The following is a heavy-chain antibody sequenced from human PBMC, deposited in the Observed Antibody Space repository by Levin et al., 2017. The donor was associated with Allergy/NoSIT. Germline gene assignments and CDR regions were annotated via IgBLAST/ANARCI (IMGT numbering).Heavy chain of an antibody. Sequence: PGESLKISCAASGFTFSDHYMDWVRQAPGKGLEWVGRTRNKANSYTTEYAASVKGRFTISRDDSKNSLYLQMNSLKTEDTAVYYCARDRRYYYDSSGTLYWYYGMDVWGQGTTVTVSS. CDR1: GFTFSDHY. J-gene: IGHJ6*02. D-gene: IGHD3-22*01. V-gene: IGHV3-72*01. CDR2: TRNKANSYTT. CDR3: ARDRRYYYDSSGTLYWYYGMDV.